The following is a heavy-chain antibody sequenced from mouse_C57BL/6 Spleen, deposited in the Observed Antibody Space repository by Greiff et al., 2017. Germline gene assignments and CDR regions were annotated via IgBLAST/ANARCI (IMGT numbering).Heavy chain of an antibody. CDR1: GYTFTSYW. Sequence: QVQLQQPGAELVMPGASVKLSCKASGYTFTSYWMHWVKQRPGQGLEWIGEIDPSDSYTNYNQKFKGKSTLTVDKSSSTAYMQLSSLTSEDSAVYYCARYPDGYFFDYWGQGTTLTVSS. CDR3: ARYPDGYFFDY. CDR2: IDPSDSYT. J-gene: IGHJ2*01. V-gene: IGHV1-69*01. D-gene: IGHD2-3*01.